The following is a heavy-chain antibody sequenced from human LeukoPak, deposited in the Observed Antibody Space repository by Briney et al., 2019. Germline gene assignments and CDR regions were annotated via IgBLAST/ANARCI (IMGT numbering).Heavy chain of an antibody. CDR1: GFTFSRYD. D-gene: IGHD3-16*01. CDR3: ARGWGGYARSWGALDY. V-gene: IGHV3-13*01. Sequence: GGSLRLSCAASGFTFSRYDMHWVRQAPGKGLEWVSGIGTAGDKFYPGSEEDRFTISRDNAKNSFYLQMSYLRSGDTAVHYCARGWGGYARSWGALDYWGQGALVTVSS. CDR2: IGTAGDK. J-gene: IGHJ4*02.